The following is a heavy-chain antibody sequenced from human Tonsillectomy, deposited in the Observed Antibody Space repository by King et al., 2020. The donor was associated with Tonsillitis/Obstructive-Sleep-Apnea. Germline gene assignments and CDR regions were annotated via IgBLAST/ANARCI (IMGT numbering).Heavy chain of an antibody. CDR3: STVDYYYNMDV. D-gene: IGHD4-11*01. V-gene: IGHV4-34*01. CDR2: IYQSGST. CDR1: GGSFSAHY. Sequence: VQLQQRGAGMLKPSETLSLPCALYGGSFSAHYWSWIRQPPGKGLEWIGEIYQSGSTNYNPSLKSRVTLSLDKSRNQFSLKMTSVTAADTAVYYCSTVDYYYNMDVWGKGTTVSVSS. J-gene: IGHJ6*03.